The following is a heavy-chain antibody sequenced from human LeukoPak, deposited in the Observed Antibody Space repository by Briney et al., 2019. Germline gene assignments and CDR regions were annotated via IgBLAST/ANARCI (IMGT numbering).Heavy chain of an antibody. Sequence: GGSLRLSCAASGFTFSSYGMHWVRQAPGKGLEWVAVIWYDGSNKYYADSVKGRFTISRDNSKNTLYLQMNSPRAEDTAVYYCARFYSSGWANYYYYYGMDVWGQGTTVTVSS. CDR2: IWYDGSNK. CDR1: GFTFSSYG. V-gene: IGHV3-33*01. D-gene: IGHD6-19*01. J-gene: IGHJ6*02. CDR3: ARFYSSGWANYYYYYGMDV.